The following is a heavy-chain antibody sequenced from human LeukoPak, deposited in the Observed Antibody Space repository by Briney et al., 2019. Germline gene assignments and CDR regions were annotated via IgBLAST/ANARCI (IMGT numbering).Heavy chain of an antibody. Sequence: GGSLRPSCAASGFTFSNYWMTWVRQAPGKGLEWVANINQDGNDKYYVDSVKGRFTISRDNTKRSLFLQMNSLRAEDTAVYYCAVTRTRGDHWGQGTLVTVSS. CDR2: INQDGNDK. J-gene: IGHJ4*02. V-gene: IGHV3-7*03. CDR3: AVTRTRGDH. CDR1: GFTFSNYW. D-gene: IGHD2-21*01.